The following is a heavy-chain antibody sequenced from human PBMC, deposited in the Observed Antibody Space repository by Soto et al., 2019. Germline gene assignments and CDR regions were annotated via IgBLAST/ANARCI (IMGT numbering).Heavy chain of an antibody. Sequence: ASVKVSCKASGYTFTSYYMHWVRQAPGQGLEWMGIINPSGGSTSYAQKFQGRVTMTRDTSTSTVYMELSSLRSEDTAVYYCARVGYCSGGSCYLSGDFDIWGQGTMVTVSS. CDR1: GYTFTSYY. CDR2: INPSGGST. J-gene: IGHJ3*02. D-gene: IGHD2-15*01. CDR3: ARVGYCSGGSCYLSGDFDI. V-gene: IGHV1-46*01.